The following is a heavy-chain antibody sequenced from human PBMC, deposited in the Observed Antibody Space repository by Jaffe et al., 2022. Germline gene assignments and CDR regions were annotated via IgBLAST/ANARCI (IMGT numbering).Heavy chain of an antibody. Sequence: QVQLQESGPGLVKPSETLSLTCTVSGGSISSYYWSWIRQPPGKGLEWIGYIYYSGSTNYNPSLKSRVTISVDTSKNQFSLKLSSVTAADTAVYYCARFYYGDYEWYYFDYWGQGTLVTVSS. D-gene: IGHD4-17*01. CDR1: GGSISSYY. V-gene: IGHV4-59*01. J-gene: IGHJ4*02. CDR2: IYYSGST. CDR3: ARFYYGDYEWYYFDY.